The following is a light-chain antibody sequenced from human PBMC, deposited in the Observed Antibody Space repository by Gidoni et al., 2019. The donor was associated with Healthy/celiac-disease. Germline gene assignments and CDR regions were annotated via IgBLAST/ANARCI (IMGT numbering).Light chain of an antibody. V-gene: IGKV3D-7*01. CDR2: GAS. CDR1: QSVSSSY. CDR3: QQDYNLPPT. Sequence: DIVMTQSPATLSLSPGESATLSCRASQSVSSSYLSWYQQKPGQAPRLLIYGASTRATGIPARFSGSGSGTDFTLTISSLQPEDFAVYYCQQDYNLPPTFGQGTKVEIK. J-gene: IGKJ1*01.